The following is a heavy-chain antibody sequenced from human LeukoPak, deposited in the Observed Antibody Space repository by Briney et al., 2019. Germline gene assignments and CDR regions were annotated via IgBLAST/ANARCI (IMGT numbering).Heavy chain of an antibody. CDR3: AAGTGDRYYYYYMDV. D-gene: IGHD7-27*01. Sequence: SVKVSCEASGYTFSSYAISWVRQAPGQGLEWMGGIIPIFGTANYAQKFQGRVTITTDESTSTAYMELSSLRSEDTAVYYCAAGTGDRYYYYYMDVWGKGTTVTVSS. CDR1: GYTFSSYA. V-gene: IGHV1-69*05. CDR2: IIPIFGTA. J-gene: IGHJ6*03.